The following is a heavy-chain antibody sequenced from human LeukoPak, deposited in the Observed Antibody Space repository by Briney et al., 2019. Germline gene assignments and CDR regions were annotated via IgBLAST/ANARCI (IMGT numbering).Heavy chain of an antibody. D-gene: IGHD3-10*01. CDR3: ANDYRSGSFHDF. CDR2: ISRRDDYT. V-gene: IGHV3-23*01. CDR1: GFAFSSYA. J-gene: IGHJ4*02. Sequence: GGSLRLSCAASGFAFSSYAMSWVRQPPGKGLEWVSVISRRDDYTYYADSVKGRFTISRDNSKNTLYLQTNTLRAEDTAVYYCANDYRSGSFHDFWGQGTLVTVSS.